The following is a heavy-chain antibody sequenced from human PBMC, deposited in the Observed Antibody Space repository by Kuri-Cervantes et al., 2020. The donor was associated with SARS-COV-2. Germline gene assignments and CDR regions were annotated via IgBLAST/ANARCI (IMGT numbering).Heavy chain of an antibody. CDR3: ARDSHYYGSVSYYNKIDY. V-gene: IGHV3-30*03. D-gene: IGHD3-10*01. Sequence: GESLKISCAASGFTFSSYGMHWVRQAPGKGLEWVAVISYDGSNKYYADSVKGRFTISRDNSKNTLYLQMNSLRAEDTAVYYCARDSHYYGSVSYYNKIDYWGQGTLVTVSS. CDR1: GFTFSSYG. J-gene: IGHJ4*02. CDR2: ISYDGSNK.